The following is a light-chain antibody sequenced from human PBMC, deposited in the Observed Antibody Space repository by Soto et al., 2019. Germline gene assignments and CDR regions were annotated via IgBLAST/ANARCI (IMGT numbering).Light chain of an antibody. CDR1: QSISSY. Sequence: DIQTTQSPSSLSASVADRVTITCRASQSISSYLNWYQKKPGRAPKLMMYKASSLESGVASRVSCSGSGTDISRTIGSLQPEDFATYYCRQANSFWPFGQGTKVDIK. CDR3: RQANSFWP. V-gene: IGKV1-39*01. CDR2: KAS. J-gene: IGKJ1*01.